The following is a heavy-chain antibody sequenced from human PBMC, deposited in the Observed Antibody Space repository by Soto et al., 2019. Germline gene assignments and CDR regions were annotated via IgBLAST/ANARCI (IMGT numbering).Heavy chain of an antibody. V-gene: IGHV1-18*01. CDR3: ARKRITIFGVVIDALGFDP. D-gene: IGHD3-3*01. Sequence: QVQLVQSGAEVKKPGAPVKVSCKASGYTFTSYGISWVRQAPGQGLEWMGWISAYNGNTNYAQKFQGRVTMTTDTSTSTANMELRSLRSDDTAVYYCARKRITIFGVVIDALGFDPWGQGTLVTVSS. CDR2: ISAYNGNT. J-gene: IGHJ5*02. CDR1: GYTFTSYG.